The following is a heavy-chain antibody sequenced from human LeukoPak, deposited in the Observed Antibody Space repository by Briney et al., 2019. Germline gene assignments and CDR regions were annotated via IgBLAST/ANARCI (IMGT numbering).Heavy chain of an antibody. D-gene: IGHD1-26*01. CDR3: VRSAGVGIALLYFDY. CDR1: GFTFSSYE. Sequence: GGSLRLSCAASGFTFSSYEMNWIRQAPGKGLEWVAYISSSSSTIYYADSVKGRFTISRDNAKNSLYLQMNSLRAEDTAVYYCVRSAGVGIALLYFDYWGQGTLVTVSS. J-gene: IGHJ4*02. CDR2: ISSSSSTI. V-gene: IGHV3-48*03.